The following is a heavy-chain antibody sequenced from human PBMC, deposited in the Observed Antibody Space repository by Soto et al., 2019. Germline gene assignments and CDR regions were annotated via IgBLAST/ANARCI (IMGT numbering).Heavy chain of an antibody. V-gene: IGHV4-59*01. CDR3: ARTIVGATGHYYYYYGMDV. J-gene: IGHJ6*02. CDR1: GGSISSYY. CDR2: IYYSGST. Sequence: SETLSLTCTVSGGSISSYYWSWIRQPPGKGLEWIGYIYYSGSTNYNPSLKSRVTISVDTSKNLFSLKLSSVTAADTAVYYCARTIVGATGHYYYYYGMDVWGQGTTVTVSS. D-gene: IGHD1-26*01.